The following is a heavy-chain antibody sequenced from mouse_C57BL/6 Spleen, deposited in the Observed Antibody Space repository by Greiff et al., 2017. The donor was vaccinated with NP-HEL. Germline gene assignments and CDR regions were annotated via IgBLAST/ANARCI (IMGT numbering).Heavy chain of an antibody. Sequence: VKLVESGAELVRPGASVTLSCKASGYTFTDYEMHWVKQTPVHGLEWIGAIDPETGGTAYNQKFKGKAILTADKSSSTAYMELRSLTSEDSAVYYCTRKDFRRAMDYWGQGTSVTVSS. CDR2: IDPETGGT. V-gene: IGHV1-15*01. CDR3: TRKDFRRAMDY. J-gene: IGHJ4*01. CDR1: GYTFTDYE.